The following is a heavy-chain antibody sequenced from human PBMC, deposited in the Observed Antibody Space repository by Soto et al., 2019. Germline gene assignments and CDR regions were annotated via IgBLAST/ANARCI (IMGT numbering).Heavy chain of an antibody. CDR1: GYTFTIYY. CDR2: INPSGGST. J-gene: IGHJ6*02. Sequence: QVQLVQSGAEVKKPGASVKISCKASGYTFTIYYMHWVRQAPGQGLEWMGIINPSGGSTTYAQKFQGRVTMTRDTSTSTVHMELTSLRSEDTAVYYCARGWGRLVYGMDVWGQGTTVSVSS. V-gene: IGHV1-46*01. D-gene: IGHD6-6*01. CDR3: ARGWGRLVYGMDV.